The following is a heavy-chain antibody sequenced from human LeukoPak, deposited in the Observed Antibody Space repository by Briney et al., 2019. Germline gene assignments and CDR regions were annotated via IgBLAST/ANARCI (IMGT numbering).Heavy chain of an antibody. CDR1: GCSISSYY. V-gene: IGHV4-4*07. CDR2: IDSSGST. CDR3: ARRFNIVWYFAY. D-gene: IGHD2-15*01. J-gene: IGHJ4*02. Sequence: PSETLSLTCSVSGCSISSYYWSWTRQPAGKGLEWIGRIDSSGSTHYIPTLKSRVTMSVDKPKNQFSLKLSSVTATGTAVYYCARRFNIVWYFAYWGQGTLVTVSS.